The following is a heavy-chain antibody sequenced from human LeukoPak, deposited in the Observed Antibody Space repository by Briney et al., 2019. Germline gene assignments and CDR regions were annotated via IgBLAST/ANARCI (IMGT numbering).Heavy chain of an antibody. CDR3: ARQSGWSVVAAQNWFDP. Sequence: GESLKISCQGSGYSFTSYWIGWVRQMPGKGLEWMGIIYPGDSDTRYSPSFQGQVPISAEKSISTAYLQWSSLKASDTAMYYCARQSGWSVVAAQNWFDPWGQGTLVTVSS. D-gene: IGHD2-15*01. J-gene: IGHJ5*02. V-gene: IGHV5-51*01. CDR2: IYPGDSDT. CDR1: GYSFTSYW.